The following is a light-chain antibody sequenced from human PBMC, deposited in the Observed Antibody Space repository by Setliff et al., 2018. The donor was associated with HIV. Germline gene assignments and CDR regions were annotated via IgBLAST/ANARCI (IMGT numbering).Light chain of an antibody. CDR3: SSYTSTSTRGV. Sequence: QSALTQAASVSGSPGQSITMSCTGTRSDVGGYNYVSWYQQHPGKAPKLMIYDVSTRPSGVSNRFSGSKSGNTASLTISGLQAEDEADYYCSSYTSTSTRGVFGTGTKVTV. J-gene: IGLJ1*01. CDR1: RSDVGGYNY. CDR2: DVS. V-gene: IGLV2-14*03.